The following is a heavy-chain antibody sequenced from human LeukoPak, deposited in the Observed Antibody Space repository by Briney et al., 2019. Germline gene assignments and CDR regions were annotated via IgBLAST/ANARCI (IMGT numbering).Heavy chain of an antibody. CDR2: IYHSGRT. V-gene: IGHV4-30-2*01. Sequence: SQTLSLTCTVSGGSISSGGYYWSWIRQPPGKGLEWIGHIYHSGRTYFNSSLKSRVTISVDSSKNQFSLKLTPVTAADTAVYYCARDSIAAEELWGQGTLVTVSS. CDR1: GGSISSGGYY. D-gene: IGHD6-13*01. J-gene: IGHJ4*02. CDR3: ARDSIAAEEL.